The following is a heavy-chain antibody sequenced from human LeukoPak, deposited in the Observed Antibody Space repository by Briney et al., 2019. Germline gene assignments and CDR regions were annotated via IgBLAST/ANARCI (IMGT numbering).Heavy chain of an antibody. CDR1: GFTFSSYA. D-gene: IGHD6-13*01. J-gene: IGHJ4*02. CDR3: ARSGSSWYRFDY. CDR2: VSGSGSST. V-gene: IGHV3-23*01. Sequence: PGGSLRLSCEASGFTFSSYAMSWVRQAPGKGLEWVSVVSGSGSSTYSADSVEGRFTISRDNSKNTLFLQMNSLRAEDTAVYYCARSGSSWYRFDYWGRGTLVTVSS.